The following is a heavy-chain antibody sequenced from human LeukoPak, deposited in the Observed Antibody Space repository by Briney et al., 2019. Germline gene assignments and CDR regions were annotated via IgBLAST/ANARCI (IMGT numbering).Heavy chain of an antibody. J-gene: IGHJ4*02. D-gene: IGHD6-19*01. V-gene: IGHV1-69-2*01. Sequence: GATVKMSCKVSGYTFTDYYMHWVQQAPGKGLEWMGLVDPEDGETIYAEKFQGRVTITADTSTDTAYMELSSLRSEDTAVYYCATGIAVAGIPYYFDYWGQGTLVTVSS. CDR3: ATGIAVAGIPYYFDY. CDR2: VDPEDGET. CDR1: GYTFTDYY.